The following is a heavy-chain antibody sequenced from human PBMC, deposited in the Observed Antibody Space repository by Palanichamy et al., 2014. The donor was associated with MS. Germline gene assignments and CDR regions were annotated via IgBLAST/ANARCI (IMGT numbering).Heavy chain of an antibody. CDR2: IQSDGSPK. CDR1: GFTFSNYG. Sequence: QVQLVESGGGVVQPGGSLRLSCAASGFTFSNYGMHWVRQAPGKGLEWVAFIQSDGSPKYYADSVKGRFTISRDHSKNTLNLQMNRLRAEDTAVYYCAKDRPEAYFDYWGQGTLVTVSS. CDR3: AKDRPEAYFDY. J-gene: IGHJ4*02. V-gene: IGHV3-30*02.